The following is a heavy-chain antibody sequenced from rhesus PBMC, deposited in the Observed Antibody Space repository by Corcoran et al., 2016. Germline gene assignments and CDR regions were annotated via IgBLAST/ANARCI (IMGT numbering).Heavy chain of an antibody. CDR3: AAQYVSFDY. V-gene: IGHV4S10*01. CDR2: IYGSSTST. Sequence: QVQLQESGPGVVKPSETLSLTCAVSGGSISDSYRWSWIRQPPGKGLEWIGYIYGSSTSTNYNPSLKSRVTLSKDTSKNQFSLKLSSVTAADTAVYYCAAQYVSFDYWGQGVLVTVSS. D-gene: IGHD4-23*01. CDR1: GGSISDSYR. J-gene: IGHJ4*01.